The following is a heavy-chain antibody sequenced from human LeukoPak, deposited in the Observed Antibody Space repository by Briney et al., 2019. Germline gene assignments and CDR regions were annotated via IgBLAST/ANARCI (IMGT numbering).Heavy chain of an antibody. D-gene: IGHD3-10*01. Sequence: GRSLRLSCVASGITFSNYGMHWVRQAPGKGLEWVAGIWYDGSNKNYVDSVKGRFTISRDNSKNTLFLEMNSLRVEDTAVYYCARVLIHYGAFDYWGQGTLVTVSS. J-gene: IGHJ4*02. CDR2: IWYDGSNK. V-gene: IGHV3-33*01. CDR1: GITFSNYG. CDR3: ARVLIHYGAFDY.